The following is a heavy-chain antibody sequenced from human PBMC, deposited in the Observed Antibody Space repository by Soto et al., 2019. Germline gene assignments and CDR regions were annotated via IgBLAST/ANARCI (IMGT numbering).Heavy chain of an antibody. CDR2: ISGTSSTT. D-gene: IGHD2-8*02. Sequence: EVQLVESGGGLVHPGGSLRLSCAASGFTFSGYGMHWDRQAPGKGLECISYISGTSSTTYYADSVKGRFTISRDDAKKSLYLQMNGLRDEDTAVYYCARGCSTAGCSNWFDPWGQGTLVTVSS. J-gene: IGHJ5*02. CDR1: GFTFSGYG. V-gene: IGHV3-48*02. CDR3: ARGCSTAGCSNWFDP.